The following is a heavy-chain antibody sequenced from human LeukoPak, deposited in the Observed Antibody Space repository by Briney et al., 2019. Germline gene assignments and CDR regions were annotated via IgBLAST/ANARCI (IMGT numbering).Heavy chain of an antibody. CDR3: ARDYGYSYGSDY. CDR1: GFTFSSYG. Sequence: TGGSLRLSCAASGFTFSSYGMHWVRQAPGKGLEWVAVIWYDGSNKYYADSVKGRFTISRDNSKNTLYLQMNSLRAEDTAVYYCARDYGYSYGSDYWGQGTLVTVSS. D-gene: IGHD5-18*01. J-gene: IGHJ4*02. V-gene: IGHV3-33*01. CDR2: IWYDGSNK.